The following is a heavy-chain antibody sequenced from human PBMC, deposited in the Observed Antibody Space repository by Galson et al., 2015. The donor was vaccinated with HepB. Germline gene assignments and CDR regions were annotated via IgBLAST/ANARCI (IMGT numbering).Heavy chain of an antibody. CDR2: IYWNDDK. CDR3: AHRPVYGYNFRFDY. J-gene: IGHJ4*02. CDR1: GFSLSTSGVG. Sequence: PALVKPTQTLTLTCTFSGFSLSTSGVGVGWIRQPPGKALEWLALIYWNDDKRYSPSLKSRLTITKDTSKHQVVLTMTNMDPVDTATYYCAHRPVYGYNFRFDYWGQGTLVTVSS. D-gene: IGHD5-24*01. V-gene: IGHV2-5*01.